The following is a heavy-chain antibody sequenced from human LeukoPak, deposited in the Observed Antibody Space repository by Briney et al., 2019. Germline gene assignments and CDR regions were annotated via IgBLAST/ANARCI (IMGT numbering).Heavy chain of an antibody. Sequence: PSETLSLTCTVSGGSISSYYWSWIRQPAGKGLEWIGHIFTSGSTNYSPSLKSRVTMSVDTSKNQFSLKLSSVTAADTAVYYCARDDATSFGDPWGQGTLVTVSS. J-gene: IGHJ5*02. D-gene: IGHD2-2*01. CDR3: ARDDATSFGDP. V-gene: IGHV4-4*07. CDR2: IFTSGST. CDR1: GGSISSYY.